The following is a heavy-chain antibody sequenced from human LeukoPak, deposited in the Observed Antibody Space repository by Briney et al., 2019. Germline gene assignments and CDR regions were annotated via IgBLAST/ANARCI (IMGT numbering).Heavy chain of an antibody. CDR3: AKDRSGSGSYYPDY. Sequence: GGSLRLSCVGSRFTFSLYIIHWVRQGPGKGLEWVSAINGGGGYTYYADSVKGRFTVSRDNSKNTLYLQMNSLRAEDTAVYYCAKDRSGSGSYYPDYWGQGTLVTVSS. CDR2: INGGGGYT. J-gene: IGHJ4*02. D-gene: IGHD3-10*01. CDR1: RFTFSLYI. V-gene: IGHV3-23*01.